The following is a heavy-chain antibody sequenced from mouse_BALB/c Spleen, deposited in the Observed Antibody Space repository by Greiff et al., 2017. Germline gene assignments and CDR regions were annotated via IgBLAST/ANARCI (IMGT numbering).Heavy chain of an antibody. Sequence: VQLKQSGPELMKPGASVKISCKASGYSFTSYYMHWVKQSHGKSLEWIGYIDPFNGGTSYNQKFKGKATLTVDKSSSTAYMHLSSLTSEDSAVYYCARSYGNSYYYAMDDWGQGTSVTVSS. J-gene: IGHJ4*01. D-gene: IGHD2-1*01. V-gene: IGHV1S135*01. CDR1: GYSFTSYY. CDR2: IDPFNGGT. CDR3: ARSYGNSYYYAMDD.